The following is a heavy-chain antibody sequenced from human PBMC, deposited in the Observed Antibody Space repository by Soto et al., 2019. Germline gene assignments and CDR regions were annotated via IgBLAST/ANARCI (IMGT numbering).Heavy chain of an antibody. Sequence: GASVKVSCKASGYTFTSYAMHWVRQAPGQRLEWMGWINAGNGNTKYSQKLQGRVTMTTDTSTSTAYMELRSLRSDDTAVYDCARGNHFDYWGQGTVVTVYS. CDR3: ARGNHFDY. D-gene: IGHD1-1*01. J-gene: IGHJ4*02. V-gene: IGHV1-3*01. CDR2: INAGNGNT. CDR1: GYTFTSYA.